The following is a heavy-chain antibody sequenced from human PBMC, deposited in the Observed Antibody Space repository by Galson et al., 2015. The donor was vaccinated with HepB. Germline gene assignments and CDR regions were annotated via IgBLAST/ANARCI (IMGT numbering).Heavy chain of an antibody. CDR2: ISAYNGNT. CDR3: ARIRITMVRGVLDY. D-gene: IGHD3-10*01. J-gene: IGHJ4*02. Sequence: SVKVSCKASGYTFTSYGISWVRQAPGQGLEWMGWISAYNGNTNYAQKFQGRVTMTTDTSTSTAYMELRSLRSDDTAVYYCARIRITMVRGVLDYWGQGTLVTVSS. CDR1: GYTFTSYG. V-gene: IGHV1-18*04.